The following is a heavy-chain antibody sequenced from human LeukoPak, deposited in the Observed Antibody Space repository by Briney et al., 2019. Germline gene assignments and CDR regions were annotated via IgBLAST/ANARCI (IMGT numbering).Heavy chain of an antibody. CDR2: ISYDGSNK. V-gene: IGHV3-30*18. J-gene: IGHJ4*02. Sequence: KPGGSLRLSCAASGFTFSSYGMHWVRQAPGKGLEWVAVISYDGSNKYYADSVKGRFTISRDNSKNTLYLQMNSLRAEDTAVYYCAKDRRFGDPWYFDYWGQGTLVTVSS. CDR3: AKDRRFGDPWYFDY. D-gene: IGHD3-10*01. CDR1: GFTFSSYG.